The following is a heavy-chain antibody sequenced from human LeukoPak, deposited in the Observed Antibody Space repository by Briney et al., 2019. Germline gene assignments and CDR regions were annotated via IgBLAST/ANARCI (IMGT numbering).Heavy chain of an antibody. CDR2: IYYSGST. D-gene: IGHD3-10*01. J-gene: IGHJ4*02. CDR3: ARGYGSGSYNY. CDR1: GGSISSGSYY. V-gene: IGHV4-39*07. Sequence: SETLSLTCTVSGGSISSGSYYWGWIRQPPGKGLEWIGSIYYSGSTYYNPSLKSRVTISVDTSKNQFSLKLSSVTAADTAVYYCARGYGSGSYNYWGQGTLVTVSS.